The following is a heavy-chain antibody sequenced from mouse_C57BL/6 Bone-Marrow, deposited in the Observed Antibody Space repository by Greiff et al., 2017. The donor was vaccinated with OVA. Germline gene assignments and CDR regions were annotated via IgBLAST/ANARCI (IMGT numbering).Heavy chain of an antibody. J-gene: IGHJ2*01. CDR2: SRNKANDYTT. D-gene: IGHD4-1*01. V-gene: IGHV7-1*01. Sequence: EVKLVESGGGLVQSGRSLRLSCATSGFTFSDFYMEWVRQAPGKGLEWIAASRNKANDYTTEYSASVKGRFIVSRDTSQSILYLQMNALRAEDTAIYYCARVTELYYFDYWGQGTTLTVSS. CDR3: ARVTELYYFDY. CDR1: GFTFSDFY.